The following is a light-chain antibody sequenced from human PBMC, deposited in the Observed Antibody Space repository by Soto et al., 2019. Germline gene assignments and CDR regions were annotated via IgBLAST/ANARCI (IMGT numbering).Light chain of an antibody. Sequence: EIVMTHSPATLSVSPGERATLSFSASQSVSSNLAWYQQKPGQAPRLLIYGASTRATGIPARFSGSGSGTEFTLTISSLQSEDFAVYYCQQYNNWPWTFGQGTKVDIK. CDR2: GAS. CDR3: QQYNNWPWT. V-gene: IGKV3-15*01. J-gene: IGKJ1*01. CDR1: QSVSSN.